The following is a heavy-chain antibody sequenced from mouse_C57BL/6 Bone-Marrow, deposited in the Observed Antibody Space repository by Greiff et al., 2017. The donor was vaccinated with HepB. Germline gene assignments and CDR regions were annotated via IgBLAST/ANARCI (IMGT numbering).Heavy chain of an antibody. V-gene: IGHV3-6*01. CDR3: ARGRYGSSYEFAY. J-gene: IGHJ3*01. D-gene: IGHD1-1*01. CDR2: ISYDGSN. Sequence: EVQLQESGPGLVKPSQSLSLTCSVTGYSITSGYYWNWIRQFPGNKLEWMGYISYDGSNKYNPSLKNRISITRDTSKNQFFLKLNSVTTEDTATYYWARGRYGSSYEFAYWGQGTLVTVSA. CDR1: GYSITSGYY.